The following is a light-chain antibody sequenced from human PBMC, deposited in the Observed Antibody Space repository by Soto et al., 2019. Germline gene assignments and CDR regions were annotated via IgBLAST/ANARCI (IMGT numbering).Light chain of an antibody. CDR1: ESVHRN. V-gene: IGKV3-15*01. Sequence: EMVMTQSPATLSVSPGERVTLSCRASESVHRNLAWYQQKPGQGPSLLIYYASTRATGVPDRFTGSGSGTEFTLTISSLQSEDFGFDHCQHYGNWPPTFGPGTKVEIK. CDR3: QHYGNWPPT. J-gene: IGKJ3*01. CDR2: YAS.